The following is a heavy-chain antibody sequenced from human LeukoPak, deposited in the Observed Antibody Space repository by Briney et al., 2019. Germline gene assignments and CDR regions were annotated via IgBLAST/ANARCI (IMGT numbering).Heavy chain of an antibody. D-gene: IGHD5-24*01. V-gene: IGHV1-69*13. CDR3: ATQVPSRDGYKGWFDP. Sequence: SVKVSCKASGGTFSSYAISWVRQAPGQGLEWMGGIIPIFGTANYAQKFQGRVMITADESTSTAYMELSSLRSEDTAVYYCATQVPSRDGYKGWFDPWGQGTLVTVSS. CDR1: GGTFSSYA. J-gene: IGHJ5*02. CDR2: IIPIFGTA.